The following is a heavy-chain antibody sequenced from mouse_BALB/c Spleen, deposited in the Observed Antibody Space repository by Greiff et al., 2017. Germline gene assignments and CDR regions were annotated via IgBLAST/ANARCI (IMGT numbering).Heavy chain of an antibody. CDR3: ARGSLTVGYFDV. D-gene: IGHD1-1*01. CDR1: GFTFSSYA. J-gene: IGHJ1*01. CDR2: ISSGGST. V-gene: IGHV5-6-5*01. Sequence: EVMLVESGGGLVKPGGSLKLSCAASGFTFSSYAMSWVRQTPEKRLEWVASISSGGSTYYPDSVKGRFTISRDNARNILYLQMSSLRSEDTAMYYCARGSLTVGYFDVWGAGATVTVSS.